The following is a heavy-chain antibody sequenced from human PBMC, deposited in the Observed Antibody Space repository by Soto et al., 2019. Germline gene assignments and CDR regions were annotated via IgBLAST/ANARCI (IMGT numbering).Heavy chain of an antibody. CDR2: IDPSDSYT. Sequence: PGESLKISCKGSGYSFTSYWISWVRQMPGKGLEWMGRIDPSDSYTNYSPSFQGHVTISADKSISTAYLQWSSLKASDTAMYYCARCNYDILTGLQHGMDVWGQGTTVTVSS. V-gene: IGHV5-10-1*01. CDR1: GYSFTSYW. CDR3: ARCNYDILTGLQHGMDV. J-gene: IGHJ6*02. D-gene: IGHD3-9*01.